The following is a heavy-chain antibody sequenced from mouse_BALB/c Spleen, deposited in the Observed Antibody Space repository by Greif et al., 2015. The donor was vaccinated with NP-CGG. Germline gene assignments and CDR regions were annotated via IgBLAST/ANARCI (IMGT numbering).Heavy chain of an antibody. J-gene: IGHJ3*01. CDR3: ARRGYDYDEGAWFAY. CDR2: ISYSGST. V-gene: IGHV3-2*02. CDR1: GYSITSDYA. Sequence: EVKLLESGPGLVKPSQSLSLTCTVTGYSITSDYAWNWIRQFPGNKLEWMGYISYSGSTSYNPSLKSRISITRDTSKNQFFLQLNSVTTEDTATYYCARRGYDYDEGAWFAYWGQGTLVTVSA. D-gene: IGHD2-4*01.